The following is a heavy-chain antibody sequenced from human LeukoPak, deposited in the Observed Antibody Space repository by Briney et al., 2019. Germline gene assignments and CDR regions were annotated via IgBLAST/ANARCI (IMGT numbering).Heavy chain of an antibody. V-gene: IGHV1-2*02. CDR2: INPNSGGT. CDR1: GYTFTGYY. Sequence: ASVKVSCKASGYTFTGYYIHWVRHAPGQGLEWMGWINPNSGGTNYAQKFQGRVTMTRDTSISTAYMELSRLRSDDMAVYYCARDEEWYYYDSSGYQLFDYWGQGTLVTVSS. D-gene: IGHD3-22*01. J-gene: IGHJ4*02. CDR3: ARDEEWYYYDSSGYQLFDY.